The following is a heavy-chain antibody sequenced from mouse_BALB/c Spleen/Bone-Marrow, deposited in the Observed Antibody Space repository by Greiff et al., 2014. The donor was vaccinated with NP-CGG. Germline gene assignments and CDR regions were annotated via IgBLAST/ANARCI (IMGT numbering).Heavy chain of an antibody. J-gene: IGHJ1*01. D-gene: IGHD2-3*01. CDR1: GFSLTSYG. Sequence: VQLVASGPGLVAPSQSLSITCTVSGFSLTSYGVHWVRQPPGKGLEWLGVIWAGGSTNYNLALMSRLSISKDNSKSQVFLKMNSLQTDDAAMCYCGRVYLWYFEVWGAGSTVTVSS. CDR3: GRVYLWYFEV. CDR2: IWAGGST. V-gene: IGHV2-9*02.